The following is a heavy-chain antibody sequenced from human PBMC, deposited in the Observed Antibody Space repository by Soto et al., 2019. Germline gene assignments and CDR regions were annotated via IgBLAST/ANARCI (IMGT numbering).Heavy chain of an antibody. CDR1: GFMFSGFG. Sequence: QVHLVESGGGVVQPGRSLRLSCAASGFMFSGFGMHWVRQAPGKGLQWVAGISKDGSKKYYADSVKGRFTISRDNSKKTLYLQMNSLRAEETAVYYCATPSGYYFGLGSHDEASDMWGQGTGVTVFS. CDR2: ISKDGSKK. V-gene: IGHV3-30*03. D-gene: IGHD3-10*01. J-gene: IGHJ3*02. CDR3: ATPSGYYFGLGSHDEASDM.